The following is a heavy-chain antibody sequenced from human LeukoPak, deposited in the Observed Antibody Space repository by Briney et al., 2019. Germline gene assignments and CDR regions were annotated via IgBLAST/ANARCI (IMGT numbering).Heavy chain of an antibody. CDR1: GYTFTRYA. J-gene: IGHJ6*03. CDR3: ARAGEPVYYYYMDV. CDR2: INTNTGNP. D-gene: IGHD7-27*01. Sequence: GASVKVSCKASGYTFTRYAMNWVRQVPGQGLEWMGWINTNTGNPTYAQGFTGRFVFSLDTSVSTAYLQISSLKAGDTAVYYCARAGEPVYYYYMDVWGKGTTVTVSS. V-gene: IGHV7-4-1*02.